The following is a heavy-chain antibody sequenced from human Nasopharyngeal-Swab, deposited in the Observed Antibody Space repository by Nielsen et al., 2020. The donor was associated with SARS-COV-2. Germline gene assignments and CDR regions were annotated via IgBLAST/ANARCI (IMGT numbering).Heavy chain of an antibody. CDR1: GFSFRDSA. D-gene: IGHD6-25*01. Sequence: GESLKISCAASGFSFRDSAMHWVRQAPGKGLEWVAVIWYDGSEKYYVDSVKGRSTISRDNSKNTLYLQMNSLRAEDTAVYYCARDPPFSGWTLESWGQGTLVTVSS. CDR3: ARDPPFSGWTLES. CDR2: IWYDGSEK. J-gene: IGHJ4*02. V-gene: IGHV3-33*01.